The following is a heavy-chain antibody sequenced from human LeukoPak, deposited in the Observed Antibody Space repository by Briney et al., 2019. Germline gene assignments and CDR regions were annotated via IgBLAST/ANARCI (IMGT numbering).Heavy chain of an antibody. CDR2: ISSSSSYI. Sequence: GGSLRLSCAASGFTFSSYSMNWVRQAPGKGLEWVSSISSSSSYIYYADSVKGRFTISRDNAKNSLYLQMNSLRGEDTAVYYCTRDVASSTYHFESSGLLDYWGQGTLVTVSS. D-gene: IGHD3-22*01. J-gene: IGHJ4*02. V-gene: IGHV3-21*01. CDR3: TRDVASSTYHFESSGLLDY. CDR1: GFTFSSYS.